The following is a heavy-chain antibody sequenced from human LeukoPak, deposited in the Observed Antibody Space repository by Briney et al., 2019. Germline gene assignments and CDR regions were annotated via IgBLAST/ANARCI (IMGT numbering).Heavy chain of an antibody. CDR1: GGSISGYH. J-gene: IGHJ4*02. CDR2: VAYSGST. D-gene: IGHD3-10*01. V-gene: IGHV4-59*01. Sequence: PSETPSLTCTVSGGSISGYHWSWIRQPPGKGLEWIGSVAYSGSTNYNPSLKTRVTISVDTSKIQFSLKVGSVAAADTAVYYCARDRPYYFGSGNYYSFDIWGQGTLVTVSS. CDR3: ARDRPYYFGSGNYYSFDI.